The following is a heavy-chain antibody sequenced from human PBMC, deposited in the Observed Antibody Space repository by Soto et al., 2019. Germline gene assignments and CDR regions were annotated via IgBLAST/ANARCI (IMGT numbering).Heavy chain of an antibody. J-gene: IGHJ3*01. CDR3: ARSLPGTYGAFDL. CDR2: ISGDGSGT. V-gene: IGHV3-74*01. CDR1: EFTFRSYW. D-gene: IGHD1-7*01. Sequence: FLRLSCAASEFTFRSYWMPWVRQSPGKGLVWVSRISGDGSGTNYADSVKGRFTIYRDNAKNTVYLQIDSLRAEDTAVYYCARSLPGTYGAFDLWGQGTMVTVSS.